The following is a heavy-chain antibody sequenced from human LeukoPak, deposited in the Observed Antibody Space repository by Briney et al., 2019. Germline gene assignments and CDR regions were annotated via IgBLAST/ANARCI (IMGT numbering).Heavy chain of an antibody. Sequence: GGSLRLSCAASGFTFSTYSMNWVRQAPGKGLEWVSSISSSSIYIYYADSVKGRFTISRDNAKNSLYLQMNSLRTEDTAVYYCARAGAYCSSTSCYGPAYYWGQGTLVTVSS. J-gene: IGHJ4*02. CDR3: ARAGAYCSSTSCYGPAYY. CDR2: ISSSSIYI. D-gene: IGHD2-2*01. CDR1: GFTFSTYS. V-gene: IGHV3-21*01.